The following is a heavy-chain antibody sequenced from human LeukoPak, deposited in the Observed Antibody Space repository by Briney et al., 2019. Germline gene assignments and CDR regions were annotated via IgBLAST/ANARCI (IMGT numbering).Heavy chain of an antibody. CDR1: GFTFSTYG. CDR2: IRGSGGNT. J-gene: IGHJ4*02. D-gene: IGHD1-26*01. V-gene: IGHV3-23*01. Sequence: GGSLRLSCAASGFTFSTYGMSWVRQAPGRGLEWVSGIRGSGGNTYYADSVKGRFTISRDNSKNTLYLQMNSLRAEDTAVYYRARDQGSGSYSLGELDYWGQGTLVTVSS. CDR3: ARDQGSGSYSLGELDY.